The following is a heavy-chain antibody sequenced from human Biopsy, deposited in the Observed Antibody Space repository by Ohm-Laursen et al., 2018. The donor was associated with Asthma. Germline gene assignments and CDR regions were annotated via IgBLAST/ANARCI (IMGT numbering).Heavy chain of an antibody. Sequence: LSLTCAASGFTFGDYWMSWVRQAPGRGLEWVANIKHDGSENNHVDSLKGRFTISRDNAKNSLYLQMNSLRAEDTAVYYCARTFHFWSPYHAEHYQLWGQGTLVTVSS. CDR2: IKHDGSEN. J-gene: IGHJ1*01. D-gene: IGHD3-3*02. CDR1: GFTFGDYW. V-gene: IGHV3-7*01. CDR3: ARTFHFWSPYHAEHYQL.